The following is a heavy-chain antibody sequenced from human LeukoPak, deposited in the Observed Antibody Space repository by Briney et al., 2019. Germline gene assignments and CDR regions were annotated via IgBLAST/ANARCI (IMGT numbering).Heavy chain of an antibody. J-gene: IGHJ3*02. D-gene: IGHD5-18*01. CDR1: GGSISSYY. CDR3: ARLIQLWHDAFDI. V-gene: IGHV4-59*01. CDR2: IYYSGST. Sequence: SETLSLTCTVSGGSISSYYWSWIRQPPGKGLEWIGYIYYSGSTNYNPSLKSRVTISVDTSKNQFSLKLSSVTAADTAVYYCARLIQLWHDAFDIWGQGTMVTVSS.